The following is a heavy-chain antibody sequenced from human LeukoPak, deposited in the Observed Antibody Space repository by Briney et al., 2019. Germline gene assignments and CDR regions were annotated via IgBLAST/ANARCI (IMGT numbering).Heavy chain of an antibody. V-gene: IGHV3-23*01. Sequence: GGSLRLSCAATGFTFSSYAMSSVRQARGKGLEWVSAISGSGGSTYYADSVKGRFTISRDNSKNTLYLQMNSLRAEDTAVYYCANSRSGWAEISDYWGQGTLVTVSS. CDR1: GFTFSSYA. CDR2: ISGSGGST. CDR3: ANSRSGWAEISDY. J-gene: IGHJ4*02. D-gene: IGHD6-19*01.